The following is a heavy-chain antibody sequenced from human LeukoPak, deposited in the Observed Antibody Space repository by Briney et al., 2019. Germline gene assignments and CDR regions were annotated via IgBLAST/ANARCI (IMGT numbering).Heavy chain of an antibody. D-gene: IGHD4-17*01. CDR3: AKAPTMSTVSY. V-gene: IGHV3-23*01. Sequence: PGGSLRLSCAASGFTFSNYAMTWVRQAPGKGLEWVSALSGSGNGTYYADSVKGRFTISRDNSKNTLYLRMNSLRAEDTAVYYCAKAPTMSTVSYWGQGTLVTVSS. J-gene: IGHJ4*02. CDR2: LSGSGNGT. CDR1: GFTFSNYA.